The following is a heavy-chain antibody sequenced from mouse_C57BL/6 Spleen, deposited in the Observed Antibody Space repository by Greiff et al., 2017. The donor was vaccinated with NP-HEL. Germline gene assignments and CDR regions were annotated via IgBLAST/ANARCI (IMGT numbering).Heavy chain of an antibody. D-gene: IGHD3-3*01. V-gene: IGHV5-9*01. CDR2: ISGGGGNT. J-gene: IGHJ4*01. Sequence: EVKLQESGGGLVKPGGSLKLSCAASGFTFSSYTMSWVRQTPEKRLEWVATISGGGGNTYYPDSVKGRFTISRDNAKNTLYLQMSSLRSEDTALYYCARRLGDYAMDYWGQGTSVTVSS. CDR3: ARRLGDYAMDY. CDR1: GFTFSSYT.